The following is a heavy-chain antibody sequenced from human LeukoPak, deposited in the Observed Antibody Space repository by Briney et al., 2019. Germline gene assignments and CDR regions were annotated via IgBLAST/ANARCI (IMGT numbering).Heavy chain of an antibody. CDR3: ARARRNYDILTGYYSMVHDAFDI. CDR2: IHSGDST. V-gene: IGHV3-53*01. D-gene: IGHD3-9*01. J-gene: IGHJ3*02. Sequence: QSGGSLRLSCAASGFTFSSYGMHWVRQAPGKGLEWVAVIHSGDSTYYADSVKGRFTISRDNSKNTLYLQMSSLRAEDTAVYYCARARRNYDILTGYYSMVHDAFDIWGQGTMVTVSS. CDR1: GFTFSSYG.